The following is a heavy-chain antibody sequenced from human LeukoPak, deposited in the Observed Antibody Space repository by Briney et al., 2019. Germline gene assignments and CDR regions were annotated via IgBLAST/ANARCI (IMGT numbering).Heavy chain of an antibody. CDR2: ISAYNGNT. CDR1: GYTFTSYG. Sequence: ASVKVSCKASGYTFTSYGISWVRQAPGQGLEWMRWISAYNGNTNYAQKLQGRVTMTTDTSTSTAYMELRSLRSDDTAVYYCARVGITMIVVVMPEAYFDLWGRGTLVTVSS. V-gene: IGHV1-18*01. J-gene: IGHJ2*01. D-gene: IGHD3-22*01. CDR3: ARVGITMIVVVMPEAYFDL.